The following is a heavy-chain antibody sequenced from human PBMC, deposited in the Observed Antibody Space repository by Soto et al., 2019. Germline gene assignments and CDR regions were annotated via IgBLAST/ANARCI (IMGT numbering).Heavy chain of an antibody. J-gene: IGHJ4*02. CDR3: ARSVGASGYFDF. Sequence: ASVKVSCKAVRYTFTSHYIHWVRQAPGQGLEWMGIINPSGGSTNYAQKFQGRVTMTRDTSTSTVYMELSRLRSEDTAVFYCARSVGASGYFDFWGQGTLVTVSS. V-gene: IGHV1-46*01. D-gene: IGHD3-22*01. CDR2: INPSGGST. CDR1: RYTFTSHY.